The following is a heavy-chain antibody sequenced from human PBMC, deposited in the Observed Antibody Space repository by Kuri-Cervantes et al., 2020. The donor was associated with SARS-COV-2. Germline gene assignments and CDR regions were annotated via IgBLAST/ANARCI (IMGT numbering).Heavy chain of an antibody. Sequence: SETLSLTCTVSGGSISSYYWSWIRQPPGKGLEWIGYIYYSGSPNYNPSLKSRVTIPVDTSKNQFSLKLSSVTAADTAVYYCARTASTVTTNPYRYYFDYWGQGTLVTVSS. CDR3: ARTASTVTTNPYRYYFDY. CDR2: IYYSGSP. CDR1: GGSISSYY. V-gene: IGHV4-59*12. D-gene: IGHD4-11*01. J-gene: IGHJ4*02.